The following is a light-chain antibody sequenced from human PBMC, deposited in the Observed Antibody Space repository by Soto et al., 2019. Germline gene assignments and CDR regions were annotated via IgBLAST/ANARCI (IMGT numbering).Light chain of an antibody. V-gene: IGLV2-14*03. J-gene: IGLJ2*01. CDR1: SSDVGGYNY. CDR3: SSYTSSKPLV. Sequence: QSVLTQPASVSGSPGQSITISCTGTSSDVGGYNYVSWYQQHPGKAPNLVIYDVSNRPSGVSNRFSGSKSGNTASLTISGLQAEDEADYYCSSYTSSKPLVLGGGTQLPVL. CDR2: DVS.